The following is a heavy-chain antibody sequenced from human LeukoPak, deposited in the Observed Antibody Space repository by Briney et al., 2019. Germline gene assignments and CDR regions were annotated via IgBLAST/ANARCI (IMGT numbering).Heavy chain of an antibody. CDR3: ASGRGTSCCRGDY. CDR1: GYTFTGYY. CDR2: INPNSGGT. D-gene: IGHD2-2*01. Sequence: ASVKVSCKASGYTFTGYYMHWVRQAPGQGLEWMGWINPNSGGTNYAQKFQGRVTMTRDTSISTAYMELSRLRSDGTAVYYCASGRGTSCCRGDYWGQGTLVTVSS. J-gene: IGHJ4*02. V-gene: IGHV1-2*02.